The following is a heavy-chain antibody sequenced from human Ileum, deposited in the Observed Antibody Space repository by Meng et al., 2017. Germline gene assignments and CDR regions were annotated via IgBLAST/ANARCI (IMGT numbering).Heavy chain of an antibody. V-gene: IGHV3-74*01. CDR3: VPGAFGQQLLFFYYYDDLDF. J-gene: IGHJ6*02. CDR1: GFPSGYTFSNHW. CDR2: INGDGSIK. D-gene: IGHD6-13*01. Sequence: GGSLRLSCAASGFPSGYTFSNHWMHWVRQSPGKGLVWVSNINGDGSIKNYADSVKGRFTISRDNAKNTLYLEINSLRAEDTAVYYCVPGAFGQQLLFFYYYDDLDFWGQGTTVTVSS.